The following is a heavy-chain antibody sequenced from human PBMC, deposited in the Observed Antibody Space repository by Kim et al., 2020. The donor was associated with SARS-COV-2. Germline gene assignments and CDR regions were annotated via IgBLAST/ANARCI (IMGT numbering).Heavy chain of an antibody. CDR3: ARLLASGSGSTIDY. D-gene: IGHD3-10*01. Sequence: NPSLKSRVTISVDTSKNQFSLKLSSVTAADTAVYYCARLLASGSGSTIDYWGQGTLVTVSS. V-gene: IGHV4-39*01. J-gene: IGHJ4*02.